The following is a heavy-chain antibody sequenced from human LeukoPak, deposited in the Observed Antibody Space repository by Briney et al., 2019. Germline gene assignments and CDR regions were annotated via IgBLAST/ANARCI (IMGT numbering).Heavy chain of an antibody. Sequence: SVKLCCKASAGTFSSYAINSVRQAPGQGLEWMGRIIPILGIANYAQKFQGRVTITADKSTSTAYMELSSLRSEDTAVYYCASLDTSMVTWFDPWGQGTLVTVSS. CDR1: AGTFSSYA. CDR2: IIPILGIA. D-gene: IGHD5-18*01. V-gene: IGHV1-69*04. J-gene: IGHJ5*02. CDR3: ASLDTSMVTWFDP.